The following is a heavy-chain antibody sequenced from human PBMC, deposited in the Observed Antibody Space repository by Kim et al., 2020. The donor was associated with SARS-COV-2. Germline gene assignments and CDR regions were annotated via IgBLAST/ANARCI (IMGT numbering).Heavy chain of an antibody. J-gene: IGHJ5*02. Sequence: SETLSLTCSVSGDSISNTSYFWGWIRQPPGKGLEWIGTIYYSGSTYYNPSLKSRVSLSLDTSKNQFSLNLTSVTAADTAIYYCAKANRGIVTTGFDPWG. V-gene: IGHV4-39*07. CDR1: GDSISNTSYF. CDR2: IYYSGST. CDR3: AKANRGIVTTGFDP. D-gene: IGHD1-26*01.